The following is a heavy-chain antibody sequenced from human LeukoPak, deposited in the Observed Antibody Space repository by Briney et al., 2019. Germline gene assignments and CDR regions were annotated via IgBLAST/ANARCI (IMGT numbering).Heavy chain of an antibody. V-gene: IGHV4-59*01. CDR1: GGSISSYY. D-gene: IGHD1-26*01. CDR2: IYYTGST. Sequence: SETLSLTCTVSGGSISSYYWSWIRQPPGKGLGWIGYIYYTGSTNYNPSLKRRVTISVDTSKNQFSLKLSSVTAADKAVYYCARDSWELLGGAFDIWGQGTMVTVSS. J-gene: IGHJ3*02. CDR3: ARDSWELLGGAFDI.